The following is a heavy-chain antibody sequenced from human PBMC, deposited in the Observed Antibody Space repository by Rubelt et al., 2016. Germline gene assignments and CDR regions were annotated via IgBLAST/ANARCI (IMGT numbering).Heavy chain of an antibody. V-gene: IGHV4-39*01. CDR2: IYYSGTT. D-gene: IGHD6-13*01. J-gene: IGHJ4*02. CDR3: EVAGAATGSDY. CDR1: GGSISSSSYS. Sequence: QLQLQESGPGRVKPSETLSLTCTVSGGSISSSSYSWGWIRQPPGKGLQWIGNIYYSGTTYYNPSLKSRATISVDTSKNQFSLKLGSVTAADTAVYYCEVAGAATGSDYWGQGTLVTVSS.